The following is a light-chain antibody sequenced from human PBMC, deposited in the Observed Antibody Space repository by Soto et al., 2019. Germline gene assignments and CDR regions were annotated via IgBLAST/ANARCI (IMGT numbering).Light chain of an antibody. CDR1: QSVSSSY. CDR2: GAS. CDR3: QQYGSSPIT. V-gene: IGKV3-20*01. J-gene: IGKJ5*01. Sequence: EIVLTQSPGTLSLSPGERATLSCRASQSVSSSYLAWYQQKPCQAPRLLIYGASSRATGIPDRFSGSGSGTDFTLTISRLEPDDLAGYYCQQYGSSPITFGQGTRLEIK.